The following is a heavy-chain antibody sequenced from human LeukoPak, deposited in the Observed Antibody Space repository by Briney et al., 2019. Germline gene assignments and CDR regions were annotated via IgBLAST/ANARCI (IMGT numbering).Heavy chain of an antibody. D-gene: IGHD1-26*01. CDR3: ARWSYTPSTVDY. Sequence: ASVKVSCKASGGTFSSYAISWVRQAPGQGLEWMGWINPNSGGTNYAQKFQGRVTMTRDTSISTAYMELSRLRSDDTAVYYCARWSYTPSTVDYWGQGTLVTVSS. CDR2: INPNSGGT. CDR1: GGTFSSYA. V-gene: IGHV1-2*02. J-gene: IGHJ4*02.